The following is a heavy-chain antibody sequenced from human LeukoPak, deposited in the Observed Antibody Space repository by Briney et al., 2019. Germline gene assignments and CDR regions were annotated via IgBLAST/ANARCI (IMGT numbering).Heavy chain of an antibody. V-gene: IGHV3-30*04. CDR2: ISYDGSNE. Sequence: GGSLRLSCAASGFTFSSYAMHWVRQAPGKGLEWVAVISYDGSNEYYADSVKGRFTISRDNSKNTLYLQMNSLRAEDTAVYYCARDQRIAAKYYYYYYMDVWGKGTTVTVSS. D-gene: IGHD6-13*01. CDR1: GFTFSSYA. CDR3: ARDQRIAAKYYYYYYMDV. J-gene: IGHJ6*03.